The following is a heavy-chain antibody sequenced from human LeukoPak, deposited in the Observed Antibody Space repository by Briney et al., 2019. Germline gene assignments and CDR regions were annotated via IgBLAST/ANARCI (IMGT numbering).Heavy chain of an antibody. V-gene: IGHV4-34*01. CDR2: INHSGST. CDR3: AREDSSSYNWFDP. D-gene: IGHD6-6*01. CDR1: GGSFSGYY. Sequence: PSETLSLTCAVYGGSFSGYYWSWIRQPPGKGLEWIGEINHSGSTNYNPSLKSRITISVDTSKNQFSLKLSSVTAADTAVYYCAREDSSSYNWFDPWGQGTLVTVSS. J-gene: IGHJ5*02.